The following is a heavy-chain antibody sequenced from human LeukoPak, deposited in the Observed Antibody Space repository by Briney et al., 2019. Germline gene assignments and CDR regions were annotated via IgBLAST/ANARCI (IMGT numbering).Heavy chain of an antibody. CDR3: ARQGTTVVTPYY. Sequence: SETLSLTCAVYGGSFSGYYWSWIRQPPGKGLEWIGEINHSGSTNYNPSLKSRVTISVDTSKNQFSLKLSSVTAADTAVYYCARQGTTVVTPYYWGQGTLVTVSS. D-gene: IGHD4-23*01. J-gene: IGHJ4*02. V-gene: IGHV4-34*01. CDR1: GGSFSGYY. CDR2: INHSGST.